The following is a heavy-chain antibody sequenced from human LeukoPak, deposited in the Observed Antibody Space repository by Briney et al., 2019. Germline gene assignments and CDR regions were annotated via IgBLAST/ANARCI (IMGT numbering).Heavy chain of an antibody. V-gene: IGHV3-48*01. CDR3: ARDFLEDTQ. CDR1: GFTFCNYN. CDR2: ISSRSTTI. Sequence: TGGSLRLSXAASGFTFCNYNLNWVRQTPGKGPEWVSYISSRSTTIHYADSVKGRFTISRDNAKNSLFLQMNSLRAEDTAIYYCARDFLEDTQWGQGTLVTVSS. J-gene: IGHJ4*02. D-gene: IGHD2-15*01.